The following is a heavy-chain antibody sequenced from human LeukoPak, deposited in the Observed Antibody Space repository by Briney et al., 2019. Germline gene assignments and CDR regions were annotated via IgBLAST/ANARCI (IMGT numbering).Heavy chain of an antibody. D-gene: IGHD1-26*01. J-gene: IGHJ4*02. CDR3: ARDKPRGSYYGSIFDS. V-gene: IGHV3-7*01. CDR1: GFTFSSYW. Sequence: GGSLRLSCEASGFTFSSYWMSWVRQAPGKGLEWVANIRDDGGEIYYVDSVKGRFTISRDDAKSSLFLQMNSLRAEDAAVYYCARDKPRGSYYGSIFDSWGQGTLVTVSS. CDR2: IRDDGGEI.